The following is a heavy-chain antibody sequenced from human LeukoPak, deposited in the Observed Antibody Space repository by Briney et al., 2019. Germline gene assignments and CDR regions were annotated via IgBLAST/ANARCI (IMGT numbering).Heavy chain of an antibody. Sequence: ASVKVSCKASGGTFTSYAITWVRQAPGQGLEWMGIINPSGGSTSYAQKFQGRVTMTRDTSTSTVYMELSSLRSEDTAVYYCARGGDGYSYYYYYMDVWGKGTTVTISS. CDR1: GGTFTSYA. CDR2: INPSGGST. CDR3: ARGGDGYSYYYYYMDV. D-gene: IGHD5-24*01. J-gene: IGHJ6*03. V-gene: IGHV1-46*01.